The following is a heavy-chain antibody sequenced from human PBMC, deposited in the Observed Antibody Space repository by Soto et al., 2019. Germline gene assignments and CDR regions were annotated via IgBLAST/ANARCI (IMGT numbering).Heavy chain of an antibody. J-gene: IGHJ4*02. CDR2: IIPILGTA. D-gene: IGHD2-15*01. V-gene: IGHV1-69*06. CDR1: GGTFSSYA. CDR3: ASRGYCIGGSCYNFDY. Sequence: QVQLVQSGAEVKKPGSSVKVSCKASGGTFSSYAISWGLQSPVQGLEWMGGIIPILGTANYAQKFQGRVTSTADKSTSTAYMELSSLRSEDTAVYYCASRGYCIGGSCYNFDYWGQGTLVTVSS.